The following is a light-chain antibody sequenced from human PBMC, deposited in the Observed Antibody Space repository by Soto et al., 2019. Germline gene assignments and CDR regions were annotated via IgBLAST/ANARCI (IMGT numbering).Light chain of an antibody. Sequence: VMRQSPATLSVSPGERATVSCRASQSVSSNLAWYQQKPGQAPRLLIYDASNRATGIPARFRGSGSGTEFTPTINGLQPDDFATYYCQQYDGYSPQTFGQGTRLEIK. CDR1: QSVSSN. CDR2: DAS. V-gene: IGKV3D-15*01. J-gene: IGKJ5*01. CDR3: QQYDGYSPQT.